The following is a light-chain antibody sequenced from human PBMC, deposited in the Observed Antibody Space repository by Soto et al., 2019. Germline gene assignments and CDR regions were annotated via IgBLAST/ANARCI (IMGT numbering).Light chain of an antibody. V-gene: IGKV3-15*01. Sequence: EIVMTQSPATLSVSPGERATLSCRASQSVNSNLAWYQQKPGQAPRLLIYGASTRAPGIPARFSCSASGTEFTLTISSRQSEDFAVYYCQQSNDWPLAFGGGTKVEIK. CDR1: QSVNSN. CDR3: QQSNDWPLA. CDR2: GAS. J-gene: IGKJ4*01.